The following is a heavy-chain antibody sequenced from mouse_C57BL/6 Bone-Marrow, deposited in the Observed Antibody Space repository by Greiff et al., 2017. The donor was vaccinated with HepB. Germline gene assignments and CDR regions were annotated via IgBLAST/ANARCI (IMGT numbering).Heavy chain of an antibody. D-gene: IGHD1-1*01. CDR3: ARDLLLRGWYFDV. CDR1: GYSITSGYY. J-gene: IGHJ1*03. CDR2: ISYDGSN. Sequence: VQLKESGPGLVKPSQSLSLTCSVTGYSITSGYYWNWIRQFPGNKLEWMGYISYDGSNNYNPSLKNRISITRDTSKNQFFLKLNSVTTEDTATYYCARDLLLRGWYFDVWGTGTTVTVSS. V-gene: IGHV3-6*01.